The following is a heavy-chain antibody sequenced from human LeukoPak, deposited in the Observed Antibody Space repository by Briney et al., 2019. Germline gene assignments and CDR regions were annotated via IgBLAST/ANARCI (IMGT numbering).Heavy chain of an antibody. CDR3: ARGSTAMADFDY. Sequence: SETLSLTCAVSGYSISSGYYWGWLRQPPGTGLGWMGRIYHSGGAYYNRSLKSRVTISVERSKNKFSLKLSSVTAADTAVYYCARGSTAMADFDYWGQGTLVTVSS. V-gene: IGHV4-38-2*01. CDR1: GYSISSGYY. D-gene: IGHD5-18*01. J-gene: IGHJ4*02. CDR2: IYHSGGA.